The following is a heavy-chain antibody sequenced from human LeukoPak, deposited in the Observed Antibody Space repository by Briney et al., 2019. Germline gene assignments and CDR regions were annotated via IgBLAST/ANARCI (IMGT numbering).Heavy chain of an antibody. V-gene: IGHV4-59*08. J-gene: IGHJ4*02. CDR1: GGSISSYY. Sequence: PSETLSLTCTVSGGSISSYYWSWIRQPPGKGLEWIGYIYYSGSTNYNPSLKSRVTISVDTSKNQFSLKLSSVTAADTAVYYCARRELGTQWYFDYWGQGTLVTVSS. CDR3: ARRELGTQWYFDY. CDR2: IYYSGST. D-gene: IGHD7-27*01.